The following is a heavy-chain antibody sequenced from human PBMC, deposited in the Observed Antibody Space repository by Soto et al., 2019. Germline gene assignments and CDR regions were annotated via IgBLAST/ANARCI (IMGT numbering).Heavy chain of an antibody. J-gene: IGHJ4*02. D-gene: IGHD6-13*01. CDR1: GFTFSSYA. CDR3: ARDKGSSWYTIDY. Sequence: GGSLRLSCAASGFTFSSYAMSWVRQAPGKGLEWVAVIWYDGSNKYYADSVKGRFTISRDNSKNTLYLQMNSLRAEDTAVYHCARDKGSSWYTIDYWGQGTLVTVSS. CDR2: IWYDGSNK. V-gene: IGHV3-33*08.